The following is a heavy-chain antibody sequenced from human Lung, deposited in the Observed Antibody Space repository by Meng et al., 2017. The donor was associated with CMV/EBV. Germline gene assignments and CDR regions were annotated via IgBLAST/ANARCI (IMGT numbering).Heavy chain of an antibody. V-gene: IGHV3-53*01. J-gene: IGHJ5*02. CDR3: ARGPLLGWFDP. CDR1: GFTVTSYY. Sequence: EGPLEESGGGLIQPGGSLRLSCAASGFTVTSYYMHWVRQAPGKGLEWVSVIYSSGRTYYADSVKGRFTISRDNSKNTVDLQMNTLRAEDTAIYYCARGPLLGWFDPWGQGALVTVSS. CDR2: IYSSGRT.